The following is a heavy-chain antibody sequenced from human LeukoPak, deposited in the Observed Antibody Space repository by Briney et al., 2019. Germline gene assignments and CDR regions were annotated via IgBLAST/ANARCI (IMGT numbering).Heavy chain of an antibody. J-gene: IGHJ5*02. Sequence: GGSLRLSCAASGFTVSSKYMSWVRQAPGKGLEWVSVIYSAGSTYYADSVKGRFTISRDNSKNTLYLQMNTLRAEDTAVYYCAKDGGRGSYLVNWFDPWGQGTLVTVSS. CDR3: AKDGGRGSYLVNWFDP. CDR1: GFTVSSKY. D-gene: IGHD1-26*01. V-gene: IGHV3-53*01. CDR2: IYSAGST.